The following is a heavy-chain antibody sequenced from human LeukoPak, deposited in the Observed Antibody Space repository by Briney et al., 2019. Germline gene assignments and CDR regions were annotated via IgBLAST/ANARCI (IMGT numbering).Heavy chain of an antibody. CDR2: IIPIFGTA. J-gene: IGHJ4*02. V-gene: IGHV1-69*13. D-gene: IGHD5-12*01. Sequence: GASVTVSCTASGGTFSSYAISWVRQAPGQGLEWMGGIIPIFGTANYAQTFQGRVTITADESTSTAYMELSSLRSEDTAVYYCARDQGYSGYDPTYGYYFDYWGQGTLATVSS. CDR1: GGTFSSYA. CDR3: ARDQGYSGYDPTYGYYFDY.